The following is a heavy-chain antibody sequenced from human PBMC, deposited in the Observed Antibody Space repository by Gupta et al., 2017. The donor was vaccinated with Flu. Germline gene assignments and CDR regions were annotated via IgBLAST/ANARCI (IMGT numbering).Heavy chain of an antibody. CDR3: AKPPGITFGGPLLH. J-gene: IGHJ4*02. Sequence: QVQLVESGGGVVQPGRSLRLSCAPSGFTFSSYGMHWVRQAPGKGLEWVAVISYDGSNKYYADSVKGRFTISRDNSKNTLYLQMNSLRAEDTAVYYCAKPPGITFGGPLLHWGQGTLVTVSS. CDR1: GFTFSSYG. D-gene: IGHD3-16*01. CDR2: ISYDGSNK. V-gene: IGHV3-30*18.